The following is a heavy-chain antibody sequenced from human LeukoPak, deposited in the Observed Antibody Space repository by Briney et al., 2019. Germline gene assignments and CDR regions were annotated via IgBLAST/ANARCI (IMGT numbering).Heavy chain of an antibody. CDR3: TRQWASYSSSWYLELLYYYYMDV. D-gene: IGHD6-13*01. Sequence: PGGSLKLSCAASGFTFSGSAMHWVRQASGKGLEWVGRIRSKANSYATAHAASVKGRFTISRDDSKNTAYLQMNSLKTEDTAVYYCTRQWASYSSSWYLELLYYYYMDVWGKGTTVTVSS. CDR2: IRSKANSYAT. V-gene: IGHV3-73*01. J-gene: IGHJ6*03. CDR1: GFTFSGSA.